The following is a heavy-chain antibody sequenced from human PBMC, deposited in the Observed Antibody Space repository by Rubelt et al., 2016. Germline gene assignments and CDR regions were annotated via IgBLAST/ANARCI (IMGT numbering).Heavy chain of an antibody. V-gene: IGHV4-59*08. CDR2: IYYSGTT. D-gene: IGHD6-13*01. Sequence: QVQLQESGPGLVKPSETLSLTCTVSGGTISSYYWSWIRQPPGKGLEWIGYIYYSGTTNYNPSLKSRVTISVNTSKNQLSLKLSSVTAADTAVYYCVEGTQQPTDYWGQGTLVTVSS. CDR3: VEGTQQPTDY. CDR1: GGTISSYY. J-gene: IGHJ4*02.